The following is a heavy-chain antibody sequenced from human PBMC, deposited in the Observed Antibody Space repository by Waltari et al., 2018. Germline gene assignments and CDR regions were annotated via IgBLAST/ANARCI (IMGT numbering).Heavy chain of an antibody. D-gene: IGHD5-18*01. Sequence: EVHVVESGGGLVQPGGSLRLSCAASGFTFHSFWMSWVRQAPGEGLELVASIKQDGSYTYYVDSGKGRFILSRGNAENSLFRQMSSLSAGGTAVYSCATTLFRTQRGGGVDVWGQGTTVIVSS. CDR2: IKQDGSYT. CDR3: ATTLFRTQRGGGVDV. V-gene: IGHV3-7*01. J-gene: IGHJ6*02. CDR1: GFTFHSFW.